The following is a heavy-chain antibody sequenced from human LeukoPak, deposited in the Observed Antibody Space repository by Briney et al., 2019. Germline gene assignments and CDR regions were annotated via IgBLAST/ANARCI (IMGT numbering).Heavy chain of an antibody. CDR2: IIPILGIA. CDR3: ARDAGSNWEFDY. Sequence: SVQVSCKASGGTFSSYAISWVRQAPGQGLEWMGRIIPILGIANYAQKFQGRVTITADKSTSTAYMELSSLRSEDTAVYYCARDAGSNWEFDYWGQGTLVTVSS. D-gene: IGHD7-27*01. J-gene: IGHJ4*02. V-gene: IGHV1-69*04. CDR1: GGTFSSYA.